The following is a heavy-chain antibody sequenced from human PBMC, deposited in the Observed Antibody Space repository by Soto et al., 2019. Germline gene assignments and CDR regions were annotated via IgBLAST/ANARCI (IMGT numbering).Heavy chain of an antibody. CDR1: GGAFSSKS. D-gene: IGHD2-8*02. V-gene: IGHV1-69*01. J-gene: IGHJ4*02. Sequence: QVQLVQSEAEVKRPGSSMKVSCTASGGAFSSKSLNWVRQAPGQGLEWMGGIIPLFTTPMYAQKFQGSVTVTADDSTRSSYLELSSLRSDDTAVYYCARHSCTGPTCSTLDFDSWGQGTQVTVSS. CDR3: ARHSCTGPTCSTLDFDS. CDR2: IIPLFTTP.